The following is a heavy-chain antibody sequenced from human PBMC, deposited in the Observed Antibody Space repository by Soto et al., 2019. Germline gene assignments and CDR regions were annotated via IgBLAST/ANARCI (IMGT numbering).Heavy chain of an antibody. V-gene: IGHV4-59*01. D-gene: IGHD3-9*01. J-gene: IGHJ3*02. CDR3: ARGESVLLRYFDWSSAFDI. Sequence: SETLSLTCTVSGGSISSYYWSWIRQPPGKGLEWIGYIYYSGSTNYNPSLKSRVTISVDTSKNQFSLKLSSVTAADTAVYYCARGESVLLRYFDWSSAFDIWGQGTMVTVSS. CDR2: IYYSGST. CDR1: GGSISSYY.